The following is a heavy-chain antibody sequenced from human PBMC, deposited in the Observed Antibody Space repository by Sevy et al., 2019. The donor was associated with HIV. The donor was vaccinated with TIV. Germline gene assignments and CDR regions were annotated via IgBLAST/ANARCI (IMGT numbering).Heavy chain of an antibody. CDR1: GGSISSGSYY. J-gene: IGHJ4*02. CDR3: ARQRIAVAVNFDY. V-gene: IGHV4-39*01. Sequence: SETLSLTCSVSGGSISSGSYYWGWIRQPPGKGLEWIGSIYYSGSTYYNPSLKSRVTISVDTSKNQFSLKLSSVTAADTAVYYCARQRIAVAVNFDYWGQGTLVTVSS. D-gene: IGHD6-19*01. CDR2: IYYSGST.